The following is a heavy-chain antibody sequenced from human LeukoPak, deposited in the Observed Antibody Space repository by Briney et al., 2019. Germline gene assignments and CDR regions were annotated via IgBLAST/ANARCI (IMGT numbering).Heavy chain of an antibody. CDR1: GGSISSGDYY. D-gene: IGHD3-22*01. J-gene: IGHJ4*02. V-gene: IGHV4-30-4*01. CDR2: IYYSGST. Sequence: PSETLSLTCAVSGGSISSGDYYWSWIRQPPGKGLEWIGYIYYSGSTYYNPSLKSRVTISVDTSKNQFSLKLSSVTAADTAVYYCARGLYYDSSGLFDYWGQGTLVTVSS. CDR3: ARGLYYDSSGLFDY.